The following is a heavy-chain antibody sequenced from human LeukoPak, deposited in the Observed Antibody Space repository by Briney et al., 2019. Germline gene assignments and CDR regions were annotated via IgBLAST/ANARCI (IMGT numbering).Heavy chain of an antibody. J-gene: IGHJ1*01. V-gene: IGHV3-7*01. Sequence: GGSLRLSCTASGFSFSSYWMSWVRQAPGKGLEWVANIKEDGDRKYYKDSVKGRFTISRDNAKNSLYLQMNSLRAEDAAVYYCATYSSLNRREFQYWGQGTLLTVSS. CDR3: ATYSSLNRREFQY. D-gene: IGHD3-22*01. CDR2: IKEDGDRK. CDR1: GFSFSSYW.